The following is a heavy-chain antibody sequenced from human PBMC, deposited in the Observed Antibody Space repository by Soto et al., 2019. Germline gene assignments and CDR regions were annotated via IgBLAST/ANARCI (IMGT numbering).Heavy chain of an antibody. D-gene: IGHD2-15*01. Sequence: SETLSLTCTVSGGSISSGGYYWSWIRQQPGKGLEWIGYIYYSGSTYYNPSLKSRVTISVDTSKNQFSLKLSSVTAADTAVYYCARGYCSGGSCYYDYWGQGTLVTVSS. V-gene: IGHV4-31*03. J-gene: IGHJ4*02. CDR1: GGSISSGGYY. CDR3: ARGYCSGGSCYYDY. CDR2: IYYSGST.